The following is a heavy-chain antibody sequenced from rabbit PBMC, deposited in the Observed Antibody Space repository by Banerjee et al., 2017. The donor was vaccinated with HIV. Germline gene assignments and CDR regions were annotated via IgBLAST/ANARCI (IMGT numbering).Heavy chain of an antibody. CDR3: ARSYTSGNAFNWGL. Sequence: QEQLVESGGGLVKPGASLTLTCTASGFTISSGYYMYWVRQAPGKGLEWIGCISTSDGSNFYASWAKGRFTISKTSSTTVTLQMTSLTAADTATYFCARSYTSGNAFNWGLWGQGTLVTVS. V-gene: IGHV1S45*01. J-gene: IGHJ3*01. D-gene: IGHD1-1*01. CDR1: GFTISSGYY. CDR2: ISTSDGSN.